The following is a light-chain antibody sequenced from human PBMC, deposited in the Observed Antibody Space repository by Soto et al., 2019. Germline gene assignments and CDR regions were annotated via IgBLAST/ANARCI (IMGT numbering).Light chain of an antibody. CDR2: EVS. J-gene: IGLJ2*01. CDR1: SSDVGGHNY. CDR3: SSYTSSNTPDVV. Sequence: QSVLTQPASVSGSPGQSITISCTGTSSDVGGHNYVSWYQQHPGKAPKLMIYEVSNRPSGVSNRFSGSKSGNTASLTISGLQAEDEADYYSSSYTSSNTPDVVFGGATKVTVL. V-gene: IGLV2-14*01.